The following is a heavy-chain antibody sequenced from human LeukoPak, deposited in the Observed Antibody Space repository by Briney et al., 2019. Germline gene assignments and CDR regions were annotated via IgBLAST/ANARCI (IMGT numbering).Heavy chain of an antibody. V-gene: IGHV4-31*03. CDR1: GGSIGTSAYY. D-gene: IGHD3-16*02. Sequence: PSETLSLTCTVSGGSIGTSAYYWNWIRQHPGKGLEWIGFISDSGSTLYNPSLKSRVTISSDTSKNQFPLKLTSVTAADMAVYYCARGRYSYGWNDSWGQGTLVTVSS. J-gene: IGHJ5*01. CDR2: ISDSGST. CDR3: ARGRYSYGWNDS.